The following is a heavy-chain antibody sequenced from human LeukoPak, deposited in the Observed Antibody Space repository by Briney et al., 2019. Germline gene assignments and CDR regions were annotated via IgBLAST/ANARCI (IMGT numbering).Heavy chain of an antibody. V-gene: IGHV1-3*01. J-gene: IGHJ4*02. CDR2: INAGNGNT. D-gene: IGHD2-2*01. Sequence: GASVKVSCKASGYTFTSYAMHWVRQAPGQTLEWMGWINAGNGNTKYSQKFQGRVTITRDTSASTAYMELSSLRSEDTAVYYCARKFSYAVYFDYWGQGTLVTVSS. CDR3: ARKFSYAVYFDY. CDR1: GYTFTSYA.